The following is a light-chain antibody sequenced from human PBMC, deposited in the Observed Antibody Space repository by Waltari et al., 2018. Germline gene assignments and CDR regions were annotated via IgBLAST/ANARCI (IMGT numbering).Light chain of an antibody. V-gene: IGLV2-14*01. J-gene: IGLJ2*01. CDR1: SSDVGDYRY. CDR2: EVS. CDR3: SSYTTSTSYVV. Sequence: QSALTQPASVSGSPGQSITISCSGTSSDVGDYRYVAWYQQHPGKAPKLMIYEVSNRPSWCSNRFSGSKSGHTASLTISGLQAEDEADYYCSSYTTSTSYVVFGGGTKLTVL.